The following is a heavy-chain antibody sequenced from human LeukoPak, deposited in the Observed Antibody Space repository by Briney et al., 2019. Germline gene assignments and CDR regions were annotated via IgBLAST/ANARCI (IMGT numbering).Heavy chain of an antibody. CDR2: INHSGST. CDR1: GGSFSGYY. D-gene: IGHD2-2*01. CDR3: VGYCSSTSCYAAISMDV. V-gene: IGHV4-34*01. J-gene: IGHJ6*02. Sequence: SETLSLTCAVYGGSFSGYYWSWIRQPPGKGLEWIGEINHSGSTNYNPSLKSRVTISVDTSKNQFSLKLSSVTAADTAVYYCVGYCSSTSCYAAISMDVWGQGTTVTVSS.